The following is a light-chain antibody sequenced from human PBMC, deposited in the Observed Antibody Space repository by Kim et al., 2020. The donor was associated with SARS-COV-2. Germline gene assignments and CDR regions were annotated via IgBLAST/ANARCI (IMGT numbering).Light chain of an antibody. CDR2: DVT. CDR1: SSDIGDYDL. V-gene: IGLV2-14*03. CDR3: SSYTSSRSWV. J-gene: IGLJ1*01. Sequence: GQSLSISCTGTSSDIGDYDLVSWYQHHPGKAPKLMIYDVTKRPSGVSIRFSGSKSGHTAFLSISRLLAEDEANYYCSSYTSSRSWVFGAGTKVTVL.